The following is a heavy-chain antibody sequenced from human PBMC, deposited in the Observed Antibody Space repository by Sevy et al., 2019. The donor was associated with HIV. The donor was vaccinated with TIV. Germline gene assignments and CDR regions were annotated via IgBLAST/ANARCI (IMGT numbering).Heavy chain of an antibody. CDR3: ARFDYHDSSGFDY. Sequence: SETLSLTCTVSGGSISGYYWSWIRQPPGKGLEWIGYIYYSGSTNYNPSLKSRVTVSLDPSKSQFSLKLSSVTAADTAGYDCARFDYHDSSGFDYWGQGTLVTVSS. J-gene: IGHJ4*02. D-gene: IGHD3-22*01. CDR2: IYYSGST. V-gene: IGHV4-59*01. CDR1: GGSISGYY.